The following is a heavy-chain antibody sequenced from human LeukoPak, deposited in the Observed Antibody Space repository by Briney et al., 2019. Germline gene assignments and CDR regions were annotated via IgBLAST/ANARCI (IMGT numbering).Heavy chain of an antibody. Sequence: GGSLRLSCAASGFSYSRHGMHWVRQAPDKGLEWVAFIRHDGSNKYYADSVKGRFTISRDNSKNTLDLQMNSLRAEDTAVYYCARATYSYGLPSVDYWGQGTLVTVSS. CDR1: GFSYSRHG. J-gene: IGHJ4*02. CDR2: IRHDGSNK. D-gene: IGHD5-18*01. CDR3: ARATYSYGLPSVDY. V-gene: IGHV3-30*02.